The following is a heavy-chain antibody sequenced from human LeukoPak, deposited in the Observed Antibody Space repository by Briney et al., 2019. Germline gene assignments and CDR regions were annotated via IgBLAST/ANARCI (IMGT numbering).Heavy chain of an antibody. V-gene: IGHV4-4*07. J-gene: IGHJ4*02. CDR3: ARGACSSTSCFDY. Sequence: SETLSLTCTVSGGSINNYYWSWIRQPAGKGLEWIGRTYTRGSTNYNPSLKSRVTISVDTSKNQFSLKLSSVTAADTAVYYCARGACSSTSCFDYWGQGTLVTVSS. D-gene: IGHD2-2*01. CDR2: TYTRGST. CDR1: GGSINNYY.